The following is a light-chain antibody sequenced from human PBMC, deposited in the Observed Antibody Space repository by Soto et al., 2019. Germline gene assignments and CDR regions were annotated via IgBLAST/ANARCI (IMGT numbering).Light chain of an antibody. CDR1: QSISNY. CDR3: QQYDSVLRAT. V-gene: IGKV1-33*01. CDR2: GAS. Sequence: DIQMTQSPSSLSASVGDRVTITCRASQSISNYLNWYQQKPGKAPNVLIYGASNLQTGVPSRFSGSGSGTHFTFTISSLQPEDIATYYCQQYDSVLRATFGGGTKVDIK. J-gene: IGKJ4*01.